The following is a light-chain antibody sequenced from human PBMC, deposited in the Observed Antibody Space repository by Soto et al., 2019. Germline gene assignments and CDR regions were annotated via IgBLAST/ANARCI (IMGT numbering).Light chain of an antibody. J-gene: IGKJ1*01. Sequence: EIVLTQSPGTLSLSPGEGATLSCRASQSVTGSYLAWYKQKPGQAPRLRIYCASSRYTGSPDSFSGCGSGADFTLTISGLVPEDFALDCCEQYGSSPPTFGQGTKVEMK. CDR2: CAS. V-gene: IGKV3-20*01. CDR1: QSVTGSY. CDR3: EQYGSSPPT.